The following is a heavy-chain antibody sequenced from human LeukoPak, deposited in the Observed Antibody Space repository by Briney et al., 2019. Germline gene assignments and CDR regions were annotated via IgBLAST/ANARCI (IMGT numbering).Heavy chain of an antibody. Sequence: GASVKVSCKASGYTFTSYGISWVRQAPGQGLEWMGIINPSGGSTSYAQKFQGRVTMTRDTSTSTVYMELSSLRSEDTAVYYCARDYDFEVGVPHAFDIWGQGTMVTVSS. D-gene: IGHD3-3*01. CDR1: GYTFTSYG. V-gene: IGHV1-46*01. CDR2: INPSGGST. CDR3: ARDYDFEVGVPHAFDI. J-gene: IGHJ3*02.